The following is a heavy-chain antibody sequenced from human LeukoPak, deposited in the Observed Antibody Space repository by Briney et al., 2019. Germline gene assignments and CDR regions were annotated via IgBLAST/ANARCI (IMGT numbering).Heavy chain of an antibody. Sequence: GGSLRLSCAASGFTFSSYWMSWVRQAPGKGLEWVANIKQDGSEKYYVDSVKGRFTISRDNAKNSLYLQMNSLRAEDTAVYYCARLTKNDSGTYRFGKKKRGYMDVWGKGTTVTISS. CDR1: GFTFSSYW. D-gene: IGHD3-10*01. J-gene: IGHJ6*03. CDR3: ARLTKNDSGTYRFGKKKRGYMDV. V-gene: IGHV3-7*01. CDR2: IKQDGSEK.